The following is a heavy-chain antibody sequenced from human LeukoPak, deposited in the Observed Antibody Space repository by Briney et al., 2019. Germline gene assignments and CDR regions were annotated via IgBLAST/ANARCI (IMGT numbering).Heavy chain of an antibody. D-gene: IGHD1-26*01. CDR3: ARVRIVGVDY. CDR2: ISSNSNYI. J-gene: IGHJ4*02. V-gene: IGHV3-21*01. CDR1: GFTFSSDS. Sequence: GGSLRLSCEASGFTFSSDSMNWVRQAPGKGLEWVSSISSNSNYIYYADSVKGRFTISRDNAKNSLYLQMNSLRAEDTAVYYCARVRIVGVDYWGQGTLVTVSS.